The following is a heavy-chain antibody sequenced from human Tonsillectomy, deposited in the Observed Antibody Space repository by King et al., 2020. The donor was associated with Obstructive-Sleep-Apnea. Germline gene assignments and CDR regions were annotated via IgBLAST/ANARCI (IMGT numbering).Heavy chain of an antibody. J-gene: IGHJ4*02. CDR1: GGSISSIHYY. D-gene: IGHD6-13*01. CDR3: ARDQGIAAAGTAY. Sequence: QLQESGPGLVRPSETLSLTCTVSGGSISSIHYYWGWIRQPPGKGLEWIGSIYYSGSTYYNPSLKSRVTISVDTSMNQFSLKLSFVTAADTAMYYCARDQGIAAAGTAYWGQGTLVTVSS. CDR2: IYYSGST. V-gene: IGHV4-39*07.